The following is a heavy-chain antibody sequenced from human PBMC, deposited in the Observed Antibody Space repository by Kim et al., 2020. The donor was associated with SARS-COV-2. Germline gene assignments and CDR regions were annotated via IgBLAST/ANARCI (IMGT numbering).Heavy chain of an antibody. V-gene: IGHV1-18*04. CDR1: GYTFTSYG. J-gene: IGHJ4*02. CDR3: ARADRVGVVILLPLDY. Sequence: ASVKVSCKASGYTFTSYGISWVRQAPGQGLEWMGWISAYNGNTNYAQKLQGRVTMTTDTSTSTAYMELRSLRSDDTAVYYCARADRVGVVILLPLDYWGQGTLVTVSS. D-gene: IGHD3-3*01. CDR2: ISAYNGNT.